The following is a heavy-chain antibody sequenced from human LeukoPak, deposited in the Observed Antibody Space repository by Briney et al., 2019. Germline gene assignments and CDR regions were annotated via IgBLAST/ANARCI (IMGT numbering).Heavy chain of an antibody. J-gene: IGHJ4*02. CDR1: RFTFSDYY. D-gene: IGHD3-3*01. Sequence: GGSLRLSCAASRFTFSDYYMSWIRQAPGKGLEWVSYISSSGSTIYYADSVKGRFTISRDNAKNSLYLQMNSLRAEDTAVYYCARAPIDFWSGYYVYYFDYWGQGTLVTVSS. V-gene: IGHV3-11*04. CDR3: ARAPIDFWSGYYVYYFDY. CDR2: ISSSGSTI.